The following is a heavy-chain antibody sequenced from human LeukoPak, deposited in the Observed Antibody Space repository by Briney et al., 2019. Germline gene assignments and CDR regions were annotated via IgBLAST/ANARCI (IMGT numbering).Heavy chain of an antibody. CDR2: IYHSGST. Sequence: SETLSLTCTVSGYSISSGYYWGWIRPPPGKGLEWIGSIYHSGSTYYNPSPKSRVTISVDTSKNQFSLKLSSVTAADTAVYYCARDPSGAEAWRGQGTLVTVSS. CDR1: GYSISSGYY. J-gene: IGHJ4*02. CDR3: ARDPSGAEAW. V-gene: IGHV4-38-2*02. D-gene: IGHD1-26*01.